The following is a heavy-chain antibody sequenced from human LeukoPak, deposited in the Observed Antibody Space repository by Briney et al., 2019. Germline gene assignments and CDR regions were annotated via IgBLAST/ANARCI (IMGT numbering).Heavy chain of an antibody. J-gene: IGHJ4*02. Sequence: SETLSLTCTVSGGSVSSDGYYWSWIRQPPGKGLDWIGYVYDSGSGKYKPSLNSRVTISIDTSKNQFSLKLNSVTSADTAVYYCARLRSGGYFEYWGQGTLVTVSS. CDR3: ARLRSGGYFEY. D-gene: IGHD4-17*01. CDR2: VYDSGSG. CDR1: GGSVSSDGYY. V-gene: IGHV4-61*08.